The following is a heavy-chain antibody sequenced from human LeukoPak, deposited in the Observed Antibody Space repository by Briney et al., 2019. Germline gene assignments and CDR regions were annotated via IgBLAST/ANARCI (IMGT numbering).Heavy chain of an antibody. CDR3: ARARHVNGITIFGVVTPPNAFDI. V-gene: IGHV4-39*01. CDR1: GGPISSSSYY. CDR2: IYYSGST. J-gene: IGHJ3*02. D-gene: IGHD3-3*01. Sequence: PSETLSLTCTVSGGPISSSSYYWGWIRQPPGKGLEWIGSIYYSGSTYYNPSLKSRVTISVDTSKNQFSLKLSSVTAADAAVYYCARARHVNGITIFGVVTPPNAFDIWGRGTMVTVSS.